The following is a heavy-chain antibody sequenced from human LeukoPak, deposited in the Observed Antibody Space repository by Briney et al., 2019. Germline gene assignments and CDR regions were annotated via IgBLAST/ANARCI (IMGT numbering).Heavy chain of an antibody. J-gene: IGHJ4*02. Sequence: ASVKVSCKASGYTFTSYDINWVRQATGQGLEWMGWMNPNSGNTGYAQKFQGRVTMTRNTSISTAYMELSSLRSEGTAVYYCATLAGVTAAGFDYWGQGTLVTVSS. D-gene: IGHD2-21*02. V-gene: IGHV1-8*01. CDR1: GYTFTSYD. CDR2: MNPNSGNT. CDR3: ATLAGVTAAGFDY.